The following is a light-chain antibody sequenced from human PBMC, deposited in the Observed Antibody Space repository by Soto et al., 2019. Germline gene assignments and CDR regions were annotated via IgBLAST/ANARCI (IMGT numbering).Light chain of an antibody. Sequence: DIQMTQSPSSLSASVGDRVTITCRASQSIRSHLNWYQQKPGKAPKALIYFASSLQSGVPSRFSGRGSGTDFILTISSLEPEDVGTYYCQQTYSSPRTFGPGTKVDIK. CDR3: QQTYSSPRT. V-gene: IGKV1-39*01. J-gene: IGKJ3*01. CDR2: FAS. CDR1: QSIRSH.